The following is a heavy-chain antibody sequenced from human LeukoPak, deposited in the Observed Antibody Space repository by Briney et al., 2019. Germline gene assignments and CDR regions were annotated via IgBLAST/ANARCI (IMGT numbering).Heavy chain of an antibody. CDR3: AKGGASVTRYVDY. CDR1: GFTFSSYS. J-gene: IGHJ4*02. Sequence: GGSLRLSCAASGFTFSSYSMQWVRQTPGKGLEWVGIMSNSGENTFYGEAVKGRFTISRDNSQNTLYLQMNSLSPEDTAVYYCAKGGASVTRYVDYWGQGTLVTVSS. D-gene: IGHD4-17*01. V-gene: IGHV3-30*18. CDR2: MSNSGENT.